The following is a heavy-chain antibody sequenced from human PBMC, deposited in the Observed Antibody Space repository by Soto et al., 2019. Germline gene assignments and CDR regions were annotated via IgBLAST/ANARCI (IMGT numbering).Heavy chain of an antibody. CDR1: GFTFSSYA. CDR3: AKGPPRSFDGFDT. Sequence: PGGSLRLSCAASGFTFSSYAMTWVRQAPGKGLEWVSTLSGNGDRTFYRDSVKGRFTISRDNSKNTLYIQMNSLRAEDTALYYCAKGPPRSFDGFDTWGQGTVVTVSS. CDR2: LSGNGDRT. J-gene: IGHJ3*02. V-gene: IGHV3-23*01.